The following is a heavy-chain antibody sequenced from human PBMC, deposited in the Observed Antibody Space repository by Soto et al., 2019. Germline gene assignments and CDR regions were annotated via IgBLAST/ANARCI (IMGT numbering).Heavy chain of an antibody. Sequence: SETLSLTCTVSGGSISSYYWSWIRQPPGKGLEWIGYIYYSGSTNYNPSLKSRVTISVDTSKNQFSLKLSSVTAADTAVYYCARATWIYSSQSSYYYGMDVWGQGTTVTVSS. V-gene: IGHV4-59*01. CDR3: ARATWIYSSQSSYYYGMDV. J-gene: IGHJ6*02. CDR1: GGSISSYY. CDR2: IYYSGST. D-gene: IGHD6-13*01.